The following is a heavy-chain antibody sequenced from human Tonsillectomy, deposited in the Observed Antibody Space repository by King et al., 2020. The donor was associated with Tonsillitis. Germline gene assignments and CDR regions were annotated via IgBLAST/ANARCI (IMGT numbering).Heavy chain of an antibody. D-gene: IGHD3-10*01. CDR1: GFTFSSYA. CDR3: AKAYYGSASYSTGDS. CDR2: ISGSDGRT. J-gene: IGHJ4*02. Sequence: VQLVESGGGLVQPGGSLRLSCAASGFTFSSYAMSWVRQAPGKGLEWVSTISGSDGRTYYADSVKGRFTISRDNSKNTLYLQMNSLRAEDTALYYCAKAYYGSASYSTGDSWGQGTLVTVSS. V-gene: IGHV3-23*04.